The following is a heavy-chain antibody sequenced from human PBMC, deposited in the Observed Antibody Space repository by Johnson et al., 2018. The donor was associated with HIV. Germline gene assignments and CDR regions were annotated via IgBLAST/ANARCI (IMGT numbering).Heavy chain of an antibody. CDR1: GFTVSRNY. D-gene: IGHD2-15*01. V-gene: IGHV3-66*01. CDR3: ATEMVAALDAFDI. Sequence: VQLVESGGVVVQPGGSLRLSCAASGFTVSRNYMSWVRQAPGKGLEWVSVLYSGGSTYYADSVKGRFTISRDNSKNTLYLQMNSLRAEDTAVYYCATEMVAALDAFDIWGQGTMVTVSS. CDR2: LYSGGST. J-gene: IGHJ3*02.